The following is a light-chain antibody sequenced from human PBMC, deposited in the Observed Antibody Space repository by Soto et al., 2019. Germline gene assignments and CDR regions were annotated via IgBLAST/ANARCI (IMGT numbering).Light chain of an antibody. CDR3: STSHV. J-gene: IGLJ1*01. V-gene: IGLV2-14*01. Sequence: QSARTQPASVSGSPGQSITISCTGSDIRGYNYVSWYQQYPGKAPKLMIYEVSNRPSGVSHRFSGSKSGNTASLPISGLQAEKEADYYCSTSHVFATGTKRTVL. CDR1: SDIRGYNY. CDR2: EVS.